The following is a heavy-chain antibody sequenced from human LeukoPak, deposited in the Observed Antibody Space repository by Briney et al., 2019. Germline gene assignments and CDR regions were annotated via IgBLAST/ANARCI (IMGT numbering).Heavy chain of an antibody. CDR2: IYHSGST. CDR3: ARDYETAAGIPFDI. D-gene: IGHD6-13*01. Sequence: PSQTPSLTCTVSGGSISSGGYYWNWIRQPPGKGLERIGYIYHSGSTNYNPSLKSRVTISVDTSKNQFSLKLSSVTAADTAVYYCARDYETAAGIPFDIWGQGTMVTVSS. CDR1: GGSISSGGYY. J-gene: IGHJ3*02. V-gene: IGHV4-30-2*01.